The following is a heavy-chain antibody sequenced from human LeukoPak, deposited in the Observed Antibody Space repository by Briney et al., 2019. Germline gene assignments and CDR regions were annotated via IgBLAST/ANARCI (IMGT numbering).Heavy chain of an antibody. CDR3: ARVPGYGGNYANFDY. Sequence: GASVKVSCKASGYTFTGYYMHWVRQAPGQGLEWMGWINPNGGGTNYAQKFQGRVTMTRDTSISTAYMELSRLRSDDTAVYYCARVPGYGGNYANFDYWGQGTLVTVSS. CDR1: GYTFTGYY. D-gene: IGHD4-17*01. V-gene: IGHV1-2*02. CDR2: INPNGGGT. J-gene: IGHJ4*02.